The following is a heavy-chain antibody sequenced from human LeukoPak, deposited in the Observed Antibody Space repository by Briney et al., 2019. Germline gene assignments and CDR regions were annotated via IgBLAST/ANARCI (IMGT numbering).Heavy chain of an antibody. Sequence: PGGSLRLSCAASGFTFSNYWMTWVRQAPGKGLEGVANIKQDGSEKYCVDSVKGRFTISRDNAKNSLYLQMNSLRAEDTAVYFCARDAFSRISIFGVVSDAFDIWGQGTMVTVSS. CDR1: GFTFSNYW. J-gene: IGHJ3*02. V-gene: IGHV3-7*01. D-gene: IGHD3-3*01. CDR3: ARDAFSRISIFGVVSDAFDI. CDR2: IKQDGSEK.